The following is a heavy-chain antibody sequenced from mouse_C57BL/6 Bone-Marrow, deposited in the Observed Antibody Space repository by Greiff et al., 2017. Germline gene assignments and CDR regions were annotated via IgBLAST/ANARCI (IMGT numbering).Heavy chain of an antibody. CDR3: TRYSNYEVWFAY. CDR2: IDPETGGT. D-gene: IGHD2-5*01. J-gene: IGHJ3*01. CDR1: GYTFTDYE. V-gene: IGHV1-15*01. Sequence: VHLVESGAELVRPGASVTLSCKASGYTFTDYEMHWVKQTPVHGLEWIGAIDPETGGTAYNQKFKGKAILTADKSSSTAYMELRSLTSEDSAVYYCTRYSNYEVWFAYWGQGTLVTVSA.